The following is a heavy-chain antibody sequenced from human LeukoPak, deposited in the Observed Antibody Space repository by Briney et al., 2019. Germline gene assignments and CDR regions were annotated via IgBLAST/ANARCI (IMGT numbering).Heavy chain of an antibody. J-gene: IGHJ5*02. V-gene: IGHV3-74*01. Sequence: GGSLTLSCAGSGFDFSGYWMHWVRQGPGKELMWVSRINSDGSNTDYADSVKGRFTISRDNAKNTLYLQMNSLRAEDTAVYYCARDWWFDPWGQGTLVTVSS. CDR2: INSDGSNT. CDR3: ARDWWFDP. CDR1: GFDFSGYW.